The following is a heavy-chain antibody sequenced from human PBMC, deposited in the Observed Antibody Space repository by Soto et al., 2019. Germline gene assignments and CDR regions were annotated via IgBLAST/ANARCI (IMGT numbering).Heavy chain of an antibody. J-gene: IGHJ4*02. V-gene: IGHV3-11*01. CDR3: ARVNSGYDWGFDY. Sequence: PGGSLRLSCLTSGFTFSAYYMSWIRQAPGKGLEWVSYISPSGTYTYYADSVKGRFTISRDNAKSSLFLQMSSLRAEDTAVYYCARVNSGYDWGFDYWGQGTLVTVSS. D-gene: IGHD5-12*01. CDR2: ISPSGTYT. CDR1: GFTFSAYY.